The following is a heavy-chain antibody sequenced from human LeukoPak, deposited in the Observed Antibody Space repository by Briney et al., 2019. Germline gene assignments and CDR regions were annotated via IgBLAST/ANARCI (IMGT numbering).Heavy chain of an antibody. CDR1: GGSISSGDYY. CDR2: IYYSGST. J-gene: IGHJ4*02. CDR3: ARGNPGYRIDY. D-gene: IGHD6-13*01. V-gene: IGHV4-30-4*08. Sequence: PSQTLSLTCTVSGGSISSGDYYWSWIRQPPGKGLEGIGYIYYSGSTNYNPSLKRRVTISVDTSKNQFSLKLSSVTAADTAVYYCARGNPGYRIDYWGQGTLVTVSS.